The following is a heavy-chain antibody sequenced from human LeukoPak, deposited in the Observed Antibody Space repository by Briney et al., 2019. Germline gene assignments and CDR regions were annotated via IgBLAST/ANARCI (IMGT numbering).Heavy chain of an antibody. J-gene: IGHJ4*02. CDR1: GGSFSGYY. CDR3: ARQGYSSSWFYDY. CDR2: INHSGST. Sequence: SETLSLTCAVYGGSFSGYYWSWIRQPPGKGLEWIGEINHSGSTNYNPSLKSRVTISVDKSKNQFSLKLSSVTAADTAVYYCARQGYSSSWFYDYWGQGTLVTVSS. D-gene: IGHD6-13*01. V-gene: IGHV4-34*01.